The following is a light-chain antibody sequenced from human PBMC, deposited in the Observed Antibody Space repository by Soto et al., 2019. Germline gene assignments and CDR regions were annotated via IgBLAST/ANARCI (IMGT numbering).Light chain of an antibody. Sequence: QSVLTQPPSAAGTPGQRVTISCSGSSSNIGSNYAYLYRQVPGTAPKLLIYTNNQRPSGVPDRFSGSKSGTSASLAISGLRSEDEADYYCAKWDDSLRGVVFREGTHLT. CDR3: AKWDDSLRGVV. J-gene: IGLJ2*01. CDR1: SSNIGSNY. CDR2: TNN. V-gene: IGLV1-47*01.